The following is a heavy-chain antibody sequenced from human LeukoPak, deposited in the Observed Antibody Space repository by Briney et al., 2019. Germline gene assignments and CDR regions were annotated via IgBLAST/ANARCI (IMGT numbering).Heavy chain of an antibody. J-gene: IGHJ3*01. V-gene: IGHV4-59*02. Sequence: SETLSLTCGVSGASVTSHFWSWIRQTPGMGLEWIGYISNRGSTGYKPSLRSRVTISVDSPKNEVSLNVRSVSAADTAVCYCAKGVSGTYYAFDVWGQGRTV. CDR2: ISNRGST. D-gene: IGHD1-26*01. CDR1: GASVTSHF. CDR3: AKGVSGTYYAFDV.